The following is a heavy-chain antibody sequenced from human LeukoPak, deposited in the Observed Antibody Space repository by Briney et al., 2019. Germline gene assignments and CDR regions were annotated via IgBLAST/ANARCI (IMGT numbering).Heavy chain of an antibody. CDR3: ARASPGYDYIWGSLDY. D-gene: IGHD3-16*01. Sequence: SETLSLTCTVSGGSISSYYWSWIRQPPGKGLEWIGYIYYSGNTYYNPSLKSRVTISVDTSKNQFSLKLSSVTAADTAVYYCARASPGYDYIWGSLDYWGQGTLVTVSS. V-gene: IGHV4-59*08. CDR1: GGSISSYY. J-gene: IGHJ4*02. CDR2: IYYSGNT.